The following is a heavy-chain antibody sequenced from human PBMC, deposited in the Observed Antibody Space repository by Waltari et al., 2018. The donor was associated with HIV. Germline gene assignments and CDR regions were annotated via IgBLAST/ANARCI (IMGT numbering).Heavy chain of an antibody. D-gene: IGHD6-13*01. CDR1: GYTFTGYY. CDR3: ARDGIAAAGRGNWFDP. J-gene: IGHJ5*02. Sequence: QVQLVQSGAEVKKPGASVKASCKASGYTFTGYYMPWVRQASGQGLEWMGRLNPNSGGTNYAQKFQGRVTMTRDTSISTAYMELSRLRSDDTAVYYCARDGIAAAGRGNWFDPWGQGTLVTVSS. CDR2: LNPNSGGT. V-gene: IGHV1-2*06.